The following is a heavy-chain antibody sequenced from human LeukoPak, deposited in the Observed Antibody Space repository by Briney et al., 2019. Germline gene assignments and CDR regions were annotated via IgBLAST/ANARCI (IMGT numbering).Heavy chain of an antibody. CDR2: INSDGSST. D-gene: IGHD2-15*01. Sequence: GGSLRLSCAASGFTFSSYWMHWVRQAPGKGLVWVSRINSDGSSTTYADVVKGRFTMSRDNVKNTLYLQMNSLRVEDTAVYYCARDPRNVGLAPWGQGTLVTVSS. CDR3: ARDPRNVGLAP. V-gene: IGHV3-74*01. J-gene: IGHJ5*02. CDR1: GFTFSSYW.